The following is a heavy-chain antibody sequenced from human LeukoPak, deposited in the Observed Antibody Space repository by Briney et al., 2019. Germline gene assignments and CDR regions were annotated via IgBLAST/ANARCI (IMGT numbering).Heavy chain of an antibody. CDR1: GFTFSSYA. Sequence: GGSLRLSCAASGFTFSSYAMSWVRQAPGKGLEWVSAISGGGGSTYYAGSVKGRFTISRDNSTTTLYLQMNSLRAEDTAVYYCAKSLGVRDYYYDSSGYYYFHYWGQGTLVTVSS. CDR2: ISGGGGST. CDR3: AKSLGVRDYYYDSSGYYYFHY. V-gene: IGHV3-23*01. D-gene: IGHD3-22*01. J-gene: IGHJ4*02.